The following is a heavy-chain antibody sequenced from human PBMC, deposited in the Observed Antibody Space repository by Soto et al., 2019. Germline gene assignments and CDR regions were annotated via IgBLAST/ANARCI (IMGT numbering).Heavy chain of an antibody. J-gene: IGHJ6*02. CDR3: ASCERFPRVGVDYYALDV. CDR1: GFHFSSYC. V-gene: IGHV3-30*03. D-gene: IGHD3-3*01. CDR2: MSFDGNHQ. Sequence: GGSLLLSCAASGFHFSSYCMHWVRQAPGKGLEWVAVMSFDGNHQHYADSVKGRFTISRDNSKNTLSLEMNSLRRDDTAVYYCASCERFPRVGVDYYALDVWGQGTTVTVSS.